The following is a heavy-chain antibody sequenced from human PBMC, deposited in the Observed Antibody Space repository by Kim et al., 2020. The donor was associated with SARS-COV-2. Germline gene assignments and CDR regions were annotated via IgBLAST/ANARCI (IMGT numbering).Heavy chain of an antibody. CDR1: GGNFSSYA. D-gene: IGHD6-19*01. V-gene: IGHV1-69*13. CDR3: ASQWLVQGGLDY. Sequence: SVKVSCKASGGNFSSYAISWVRQAPGQGLEWMGGIIPIFGTANYAQKFQGRVTITADESTSTAYMELSSLRSEDTAVYYCASQWLVQGGLDYWGQGTLVTVSS. J-gene: IGHJ4*02. CDR2: IIPIFGTA.